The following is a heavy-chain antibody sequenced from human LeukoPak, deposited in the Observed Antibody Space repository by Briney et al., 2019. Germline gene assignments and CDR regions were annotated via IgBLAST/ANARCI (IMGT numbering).Heavy chain of an antibody. D-gene: IGHD3-3*01. CDR1: GFTFDDYA. CDR2: IRYDGSNK. CDR3: AKEFHNYDFWSGYYDY. Sequence: PGRSLRLSCAASGFTFDDYAMHWVRQAPRKGLGWVAFIRYDGSNKYYADSVKGRFTISRDNSKNTLYLQMNSLRAEDTAVYCCAKEFHNYDFWSGYYDYWGQGTLVTVSS. J-gene: IGHJ4*02. V-gene: IGHV3-30*02.